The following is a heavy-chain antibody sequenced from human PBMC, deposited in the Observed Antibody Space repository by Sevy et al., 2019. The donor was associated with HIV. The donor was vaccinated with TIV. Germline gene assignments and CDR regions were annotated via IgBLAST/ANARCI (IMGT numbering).Heavy chain of an antibody. J-gene: IGHJ4*02. CDR1: GFAVSSSY. V-gene: IGHV3-53*01. D-gene: IGHD6-19*01. CDR2: TYSGGTT. Sequence: GGSLRLSCAASGFAVSSSYMSWVRQAPGKGLEWVSITYSGGTTYYADSVKGRFTVSRDSSKNTLYLQINSLRAEDTAVYSCASSQHDNSGWYHFDYWGQGTLVTVSS. CDR3: ASSQHDNSGWYHFDY.